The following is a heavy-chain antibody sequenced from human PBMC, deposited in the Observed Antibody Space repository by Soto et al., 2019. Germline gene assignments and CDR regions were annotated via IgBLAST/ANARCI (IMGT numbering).Heavy chain of an antibody. V-gene: IGHV1-3*01. Sequence: ASVKVSCKASGYTLTEYTIHWVRQAPGQRLEWMGWINAGDGNAKYSQSFQGRVTITRDTSASTAYMELSSLIFEDTAVYYCARSIVVVTALDYWGQETLVTVSS. CDR3: ARSIVVVTALDY. CDR1: GYTLTEYT. J-gene: IGHJ4*02. D-gene: IGHD2-21*02. CDR2: INAGDGNA.